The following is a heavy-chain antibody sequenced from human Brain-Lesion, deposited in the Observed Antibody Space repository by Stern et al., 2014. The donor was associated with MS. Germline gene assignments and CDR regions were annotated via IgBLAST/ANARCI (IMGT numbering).Heavy chain of an antibody. V-gene: IGHV4-39*01. CDR3: ARTGDDFGDYSLSY. J-gene: IGHJ4*02. D-gene: IGHD4-17*01. CDR1: GGSINTNNYY. CDR2: IYSSGST. Sequence: QLVQSGPGLVKPSETLSLTCTVSGGSINTNNYYWGWIRQPPGKGLEWIGNIYSSGSTFYSPSLKSRVTLSVDTSTNQFSLNLSSVTAADTAVYYCARTGDDFGDYSLSYWGQGTLVTVSS.